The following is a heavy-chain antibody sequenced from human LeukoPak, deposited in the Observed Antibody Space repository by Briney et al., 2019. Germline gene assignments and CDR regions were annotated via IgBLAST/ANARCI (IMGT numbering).Heavy chain of an antibody. J-gene: IGHJ4*02. Sequence: SETLSLTCTVSGGSISSSSYYWGWIRQPPGKGLEWIGSIYYSGSTYYNPSLKSRVTISVDTSKNQASLKRSSVTAADPAVYYCARDFRGGYDFWSGYYTPYYFDYWGQGTLVTVSP. CDR3: ARDFRGGYDFWSGYYTPYYFDY. CDR1: GGSISSSSYY. CDR2: IYYSGST. D-gene: IGHD3-3*01. V-gene: IGHV4-39*07.